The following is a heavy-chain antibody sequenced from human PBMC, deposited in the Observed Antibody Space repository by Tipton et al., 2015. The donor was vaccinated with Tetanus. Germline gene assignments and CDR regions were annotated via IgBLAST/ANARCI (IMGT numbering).Heavy chain of an antibody. V-gene: IGHV4-34*01. J-gene: IGHJ4*02. Sequence: TLSLTCAVYGGSFSGYYWSWIRQPPGKGLEWIGEINHSGSTNYNPSLKSRVTISVDTSKNQFSLKLSSVTAADTAVYYCARGSEAGLGGIPFDYWGQGTLVTVSS. CDR3: ARGSEAGLGGIPFDY. D-gene: IGHD1-14*01. CDR2: INHSGST. CDR1: GGSFSGYY.